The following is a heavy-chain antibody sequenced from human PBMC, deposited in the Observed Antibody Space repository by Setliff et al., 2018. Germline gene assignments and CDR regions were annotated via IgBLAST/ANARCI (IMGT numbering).Heavy chain of an antibody. V-gene: IGHV4-38-2*02. CDR1: GYSISSGYI. CDR3: ARDLGHGGDSDY. CDR2: IGHTGSI. D-gene: IGHD2-21*02. J-gene: IGHJ4*02. Sequence: SETLSLTCTVSGYSISSGYIWGWIRQPPGKGLEWVGNIGHTGSINYSPSLKSRLTISRDTSKNQVSLKLNSATATDTAVYYCARDLGHGGDSDYWGQGILVTVSS.